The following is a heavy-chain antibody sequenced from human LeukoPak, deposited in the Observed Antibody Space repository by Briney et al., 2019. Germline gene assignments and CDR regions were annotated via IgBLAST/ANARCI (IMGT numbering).Heavy chain of an antibody. V-gene: IGHV1-2*02. CDR3: ARRGDCSSTSCRTNFDY. CDR1: GYSFSGNY. D-gene: IGHD2-2*01. Sequence: ASVKVSCKASGYSFSGNYIHWVRQAPGQGLEWMGWINSNSGGTNYAQKLQGRVTMTTDTSTSTAYMELRSLRSDDTAVYYCARRGDCSSTSCRTNFDYWGQGTLVTVSS. J-gene: IGHJ4*02. CDR2: INSNSGGT.